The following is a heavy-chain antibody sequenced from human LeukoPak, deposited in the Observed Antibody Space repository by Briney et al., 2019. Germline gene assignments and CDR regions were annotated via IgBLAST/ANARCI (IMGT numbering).Heavy chain of an antibody. CDR2: IRYDGSNK. CDR3: AKRGFSSGWYYDDLGAFDI. J-gene: IGHJ3*02. Sequence: HSGGSLRLSCAASGFTFSSYGMHWVRQAPGKGLEWVAFIRYDGSNKYYADSVKGRFTISRDNSKNTLYLQMNSLRAEDTAVYYCAKRGFSSGWYYDDLGAFDIWGQGTMVTVSS. V-gene: IGHV3-30*02. CDR1: GFTFSSYG. D-gene: IGHD6-19*01.